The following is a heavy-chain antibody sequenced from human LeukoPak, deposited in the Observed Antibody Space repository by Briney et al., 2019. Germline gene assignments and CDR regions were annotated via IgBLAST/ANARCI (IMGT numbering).Heavy chain of an antibody. CDR2: ISGSGGST. D-gene: IGHD7-27*01. CDR3: ARDAELGINYFDY. V-gene: IGHV3-23*01. Sequence: GGSLRPSCAASGFTFSSYAMSWVRQAPGKGLEWVSAISGSGGSTYYADSVKGRFTISRDNSKNTLYLQMNSLRAEDTAVYYCARDAELGINYFDYWGQGTLVTVSS. J-gene: IGHJ4*02. CDR1: GFTFSSYA.